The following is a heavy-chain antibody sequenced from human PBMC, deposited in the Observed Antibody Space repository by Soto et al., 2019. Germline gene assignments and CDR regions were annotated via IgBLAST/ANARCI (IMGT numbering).Heavy chain of an antibody. CDR1: GFTFSSYW. Sequence: EVHLVESGGGLGQPGGSLRLSCAASGFTFSSYWMSWVRQAPGKGLEWVANIKQDGSEKYYVDSVKGRFTISRDNAKNSLYLQVNSLRAEDTAVYYCARGGHCSSTSCYTSRSAFDIWGQGTMVTVSS. D-gene: IGHD2-2*02. V-gene: IGHV3-7*01. CDR3: ARGGHCSSTSCYTSRSAFDI. J-gene: IGHJ3*02. CDR2: IKQDGSEK.